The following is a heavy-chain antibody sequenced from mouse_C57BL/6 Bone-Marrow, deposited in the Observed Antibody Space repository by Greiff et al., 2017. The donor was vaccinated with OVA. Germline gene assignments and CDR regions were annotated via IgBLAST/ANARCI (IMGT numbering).Heavy chain of an antibody. Sequence: EVQLVESGGGLVQPGGSLKLSCAASGFTFSDYGMAWVRQAPRKGPEWVAFISNLAYSIYYADTVTGRFTISRENAKNTLYLEMSSLRSEDTAMYYCARRAYYSNYDAMDYWGQGTSVTVSS. J-gene: IGHJ4*01. CDR1: GFTFSDYG. CDR2: ISNLAYSI. D-gene: IGHD2-5*01. CDR3: ARRAYYSNYDAMDY. V-gene: IGHV5-15*04.